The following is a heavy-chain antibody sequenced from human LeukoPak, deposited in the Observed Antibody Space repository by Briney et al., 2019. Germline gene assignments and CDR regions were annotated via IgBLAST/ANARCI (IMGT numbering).Heavy chain of an antibody. J-gene: IGHJ3*02. V-gene: IGHV3-43*02. CDR3: ARHIAGDAFDI. CDR2: ISGDGGST. D-gene: IGHD2-21*01. CDR1: GFTFDDYA. Sequence: GGSLRLSCAASGFTFDDYAMHWVRQAPGKGLEWVSLISGDGGSTYYADSVKGRFTISRDNSKNSLYLQMNSLRAEDTAVYYCARHIAGDAFDIWGQGTMVTVSS.